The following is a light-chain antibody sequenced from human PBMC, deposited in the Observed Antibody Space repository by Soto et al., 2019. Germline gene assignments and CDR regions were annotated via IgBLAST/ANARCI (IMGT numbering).Light chain of an antibody. CDR3: QQYGSSGT. Sequence: EIVLTQSPGTLSLSPGERATLSCRASQSVSNNYLAWYQQKPGQAPRLLIYGASNRATGIPVRFSGSGSGTDSTLTIRRLEPEDFAVYSCQQYGSSGTCGQGTKVEIK. CDR1: QSVSNNY. CDR2: GAS. J-gene: IGKJ1*01. V-gene: IGKV3-20*01.